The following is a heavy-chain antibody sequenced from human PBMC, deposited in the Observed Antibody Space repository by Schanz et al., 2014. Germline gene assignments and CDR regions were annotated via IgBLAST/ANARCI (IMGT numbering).Heavy chain of an antibody. V-gene: IGHV3-23*01. CDR1: GFTFSSYG. Sequence: VQLLESGGGLVQPGGSLRLSCAASGFTFSSYGMSWVCQAPGKGLEWVSGISPDGSSTTYADSVKGRLTISRDNAKNTLYLQMNSLRAEDTAVYYCAKGFGGYDLVLDYWGQGTLVTVSS. CDR2: ISPDGSST. J-gene: IGHJ4*02. D-gene: IGHD5-12*01. CDR3: AKGFGGYDLVLDY.